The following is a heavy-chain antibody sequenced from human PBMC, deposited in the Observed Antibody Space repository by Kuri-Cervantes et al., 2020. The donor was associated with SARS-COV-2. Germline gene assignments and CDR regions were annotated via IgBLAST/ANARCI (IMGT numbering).Heavy chain of an antibody. J-gene: IGHJ4*02. CDR1: GFTFGDYA. Sequence: GESLKISCTGSGFTFGDYAMSWVRQTPGAGLQWVGFIKRKVNGGTTEYAASVKGRFTISRDDSKSIAYLQMNSLKTEDTAVYYCSFVAIFGGLRYWGQGTLVTVSS. CDR2: IKRKVNGGTT. D-gene: IGHD3-3*01. CDR3: SFVAIFGGLRY. V-gene: IGHV3-49*04.